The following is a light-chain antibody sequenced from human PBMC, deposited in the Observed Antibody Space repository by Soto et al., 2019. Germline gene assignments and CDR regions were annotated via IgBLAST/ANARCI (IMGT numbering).Light chain of an antibody. CDR1: QSVSSN. CDR3: QQYNNWPLT. J-gene: IGKJ4*01. CDR2: GAS. V-gene: IGKV3-15*01. Sequence: EIVMTQSPATLSVSPGARATLSCRASQSVSSNLAWYQQKPGQAPRLLLYGASTRATGIPARFSGSGSGTEFTLTISSLHAEDFAVYYCQQYNNWPLTFGGGTKVEIK.